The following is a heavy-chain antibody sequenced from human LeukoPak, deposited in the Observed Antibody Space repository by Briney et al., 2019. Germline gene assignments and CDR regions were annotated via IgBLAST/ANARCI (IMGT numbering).Heavy chain of an antibody. D-gene: IGHD5-18*01. CDR2: IYHSGST. CDR3: ARDLGYSYGHFDY. CDR1: GYSISSGYY. J-gene: IGHJ4*02. Sequence: PSETLSLTCTVSGYSISSGYYWGWIRQPPGKGLEWIGSIYHSGSTYYNPSLKSRVTISVDTSKNQFSLKLSSVTAAVTAVYYCARDLGYSYGHFDYWGQGTLVTVSS. V-gene: IGHV4-38-2*02.